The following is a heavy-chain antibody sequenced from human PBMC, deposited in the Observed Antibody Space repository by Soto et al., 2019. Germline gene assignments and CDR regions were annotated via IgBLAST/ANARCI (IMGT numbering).Heavy chain of an antibody. CDR1: GFTFSSYA. J-gene: IGHJ6*02. V-gene: IGHV3-23*01. CDR2: ISGSGGST. CDR3: AKGIRGYGLYYYGMDV. Sequence: EVQLLESGGGLVQPGGSLRLSCAASGFTFSSYAMSWVRQAPGKGLEWVSAISGSGGSTYYADSVKGRFTISRDNSKNTLYLQMNSLRAKDTAVYYVAKGIRGYGLYYYGMDVWGQGTTVTVSS. D-gene: IGHD5-18*01.